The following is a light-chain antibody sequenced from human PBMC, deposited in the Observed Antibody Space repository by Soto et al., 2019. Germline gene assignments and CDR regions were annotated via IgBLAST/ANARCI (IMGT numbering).Light chain of an antibody. J-gene: IGKJ4*01. CDR3: QQCGNWPLT. CDR2: DAS. Sequence: DNQMTHSPSTLSASVGDRVTITCRASQSLNSLLAWYQQKPGRAPKLLIYDASSLQSGVPSRFSGSGSGTDFTLTISSLEPEDFAVYYCQQCGNWPLTCGGGTKVDI. V-gene: IGKV1-5*01. CDR1: QSLNSL.